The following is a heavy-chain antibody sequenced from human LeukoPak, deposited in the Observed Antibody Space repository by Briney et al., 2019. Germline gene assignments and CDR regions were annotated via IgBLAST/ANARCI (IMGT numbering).Heavy chain of an antibody. D-gene: IGHD3-3*01. Sequence: SETLSLTCTVSGGSISSYYWSWIRQPPGKGLEWIGYIYYSGSTNHNPSLKSRVTISVDTSKNQFSLKLSSVTAADTAVYYCARYYGLNGDYFDYWGQGTLVTVSS. CDR1: GGSISSYY. CDR3: ARYYGLNGDYFDY. CDR2: IYYSGST. J-gene: IGHJ4*02. V-gene: IGHV4-59*08.